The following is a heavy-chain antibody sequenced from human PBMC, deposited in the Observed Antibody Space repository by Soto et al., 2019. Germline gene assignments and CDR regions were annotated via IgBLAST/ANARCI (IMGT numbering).Heavy chain of an antibody. Sequence: GGSRRLSFAACGFSFSASATHWVRQTSGKGLEWVGRIRSKPHNYATVYASSVKGRFTISRDDSKNTAYLQMSSLKTEDTAVYYCTRRYCSGGSCYFTFDCWGQGTLVTVSS. D-gene: IGHD2-15*01. V-gene: IGHV3-73*01. J-gene: IGHJ4*02. CDR3: TRRYCSGGSCYFTFDC. CDR1: GFSFSASA. CDR2: IRSKPHNYAT.